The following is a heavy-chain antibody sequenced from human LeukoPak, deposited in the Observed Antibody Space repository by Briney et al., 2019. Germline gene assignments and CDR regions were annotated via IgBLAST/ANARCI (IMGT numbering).Heavy chain of an antibody. D-gene: IGHD1-26*01. V-gene: IGHV4-30-4*08. J-gene: IGHJ4*02. CDR3: ARLVGASDFDY. CDR2: IYYSGST. Sequence: NSSQTLSLTCTVSGGSISSGDYYWSWIRQPPGKGLEWIGCIYYSGSTYYNPSLKSRVTISVDTSKNQFSLKLSSVTAADTAVYYCARLVGASDFDYWGQGTLVTVSS. CDR1: GGSISSGDYY.